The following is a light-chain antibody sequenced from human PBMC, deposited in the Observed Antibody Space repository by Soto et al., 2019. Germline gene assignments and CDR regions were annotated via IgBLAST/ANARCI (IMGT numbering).Light chain of an antibody. CDR1: QSLLHSNGYNF. V-gene: IGKV2-28*01. CDR3: QHYVNSPFT. Sequence: EIVMTQSPLSLPVTPGEPASISCRSSQSLLHSNGYNFFAWYQQKPGQAPRLLIYGASSRATGVPDRFIGSGSGTDFTLTISRLEPEDFAVYYCQHYVNSPFTFGQGTRLEI. CDR2: GAS. J-gene: IGKJ5*01.